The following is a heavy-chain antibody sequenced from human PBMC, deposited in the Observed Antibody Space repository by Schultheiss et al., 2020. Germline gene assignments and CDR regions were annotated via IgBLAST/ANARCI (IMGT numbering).Heavy chain of an antibody. CDR3: AKDTGPYDYIWGSYRPFDY. CDR1: RFTFDDYA. J-gene: IGHJ4*02. D-gene: IGHD3-16*02. Sequence: GGSLRLSCTASRFTFDDYAMHWVRQGPGKGLEWVSGISWNSGSIGYADSVKGRFTISRDNAKNSLYLQMNSLRAEDTALYYCAKDTGPYDYIWGSYRPFDYWGQGTLVTVSS. CDR2: ISWNSGSI. V-gene: IGHV3-9*01.